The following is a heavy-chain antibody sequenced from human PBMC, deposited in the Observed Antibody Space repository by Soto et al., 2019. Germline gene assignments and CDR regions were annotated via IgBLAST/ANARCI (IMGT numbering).Heavy chain of an antibody. CDR1: GGTFSTYS. CDR2: IMHMRGVR. Sequence: QVQLVQSGAEVKKPGSSVKVSCKDSGGTFSTYSMFWVRQAPGQGLEWMGRIMHMRGVRNYAQRFQDRVTMTADKSTATLHMEVCSLRSDDTDVYYWTSRRWSGDVVDIRGQRTMVTVSS. V-gene: IGHV1-69*02. D-gene: IGHD2-21*02. J-gene: IGHJ3*02. CDR3: TSRRWSGDVVDI.